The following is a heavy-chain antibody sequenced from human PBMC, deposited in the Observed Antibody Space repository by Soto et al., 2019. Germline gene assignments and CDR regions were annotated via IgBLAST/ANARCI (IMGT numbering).Heavy chain of an antibody. V-gene: IGHV1-3*01. Sequence: QVQLVQSGAEVKKPGASVKVSCKASGYTFTSYAMHWVRQAPGQRLEWMGWINAGNGNTKYSQKFQGRVNITRDTTASTAYMEVSRLRSEDTAVYYCARVVGIAVDDYWGQGTMVTVSS. CDR3: ARVVGIAVDDY. CDR2: INAGNGNT. CDR1: GYTFTSYA. J-gene: IGHJ4*02. D-gene: IGHD6-19*01.